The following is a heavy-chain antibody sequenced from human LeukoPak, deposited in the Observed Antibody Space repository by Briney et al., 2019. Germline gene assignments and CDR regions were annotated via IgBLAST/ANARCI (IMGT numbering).Heavy chain of an antibody. D-gene: IGHD2-8*02. V-gene: IGHV3-74*01. J-gene: IGHJ4*02. CDR1: GFTFNIYW. Sequence: GGSLRLSCAASGFTFNIYWMHWVRQAPGKGLVWVSRINSDGSGTIYADSVKGRFTISRDNAKNTLYLQMNSLRAEDTAVYYCARGTGLIDYWGQGTLVTVSS. CDR3: ARGTGLIDY. CDR2: INSDGSGT.